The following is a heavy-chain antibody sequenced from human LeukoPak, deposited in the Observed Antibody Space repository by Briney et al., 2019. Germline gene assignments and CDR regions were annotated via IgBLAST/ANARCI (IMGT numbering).Heavy chain of an antibody. D-gene: IGHD1-7*01. V-gene: IGHV4-59*12. Sequence: PGGSLRLSCAASGFTFSSYSMNWIRQPPGKGLEWIGYIYYIGNTYYNPSLKSRVTISVETSKNQFSLKLSSVTAADTAVYYCARLGVEYNWNYGDYWGQGTLVTVSS. CDR1: GFTFSSYS. CDR2: IYYIGNT. CDR3: ARLGVEYNWNYGDY. J-gene: IGHJ4*02.